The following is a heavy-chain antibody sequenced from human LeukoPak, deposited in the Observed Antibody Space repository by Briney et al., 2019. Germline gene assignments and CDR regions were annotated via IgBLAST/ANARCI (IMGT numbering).Heavy chain of an antibody. CDR3: ARDLPRYSSSTSCPNWFDP. CDR2: INPNSGGT. Sequence: ASVKVSCKASGYTFTGYYMHWVRQAPGQGLEWMRWINPNSGGTNYAQKFQGRVTMTRDTSISTAYMELSRLRSDDTAVYYCARDLPRYSSSTSCPNWFDPWGLGTLVTVSS. CDR1: GYTFTGYY. V-gene: IGHV1-2*02. J-gene: IGHJ5*02. D-gene: IGHD2-2*01.